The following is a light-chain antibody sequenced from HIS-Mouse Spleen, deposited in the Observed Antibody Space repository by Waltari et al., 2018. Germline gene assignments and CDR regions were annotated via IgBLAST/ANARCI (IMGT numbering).Light chain of an antibody. V-gene: IGKV1-8*01. CDR2: AAS. CDR3: QPYYSYPRT. Sequence: AIRMTQSPSSLSASTGDRVTITCRARQGISSYLAWYQQNPGEAPKHLIYAASTLQSGVPSRFSGSGSETDFTLTISCLQSEDFATYDCQPYYSYPRTFGQGTKVESK. CDR1: QGISSY. J-gene: IGKJ1*01.